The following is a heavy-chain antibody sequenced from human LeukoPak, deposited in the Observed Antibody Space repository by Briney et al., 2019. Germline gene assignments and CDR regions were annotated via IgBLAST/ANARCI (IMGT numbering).Heavy chain of an antibody. CDR3: ARDTALVITPGGPDY. D-gene: IGHD2/OR15-2a*01. V-gene: IGHV1-18*01. CDR1: GYTFTNYG. CDR2: ISAYNGDT. J-gene: IGHJ4*02. Sequence: ASVKVSCKASGYTFTNYGISWVRQAPGQGLEWMAWISAYNGDTKYAQHLQDRVTLTTDTSTGTAYMELRSLTSDDTALYYCARDTALVITPGGPDYWGRGTLVTVSS.